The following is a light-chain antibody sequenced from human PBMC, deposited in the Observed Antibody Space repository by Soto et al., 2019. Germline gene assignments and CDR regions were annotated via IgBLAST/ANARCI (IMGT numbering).Light chain of an antibody. CDR3: QQYNSYET. J-gene: IGKJ1*01. CDR1: QSISSW. CDR2: DAS. Sequence: DIQMTQSPSTLSASVGDIVTITCRASQSISSWLAWYQQKPGKAPKLLIYDASSLESGVPSRFSGSGSGTEFTLTISSLQPDDFATYYCQQYNSYETFGQGTKV. V-gene: IGKV1-5*01.